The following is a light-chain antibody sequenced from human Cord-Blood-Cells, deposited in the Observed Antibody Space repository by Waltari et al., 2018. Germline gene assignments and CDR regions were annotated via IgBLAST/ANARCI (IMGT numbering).Light chain of an antibody. CDR3: MQALQTWT. V-gene: IGKV2-28*01. Sequence: DIVMTQSPLSLPVTPGEPAFISCRSSQSLLHRNGYNYLDWYLQKPWQSPQLLIYLGSNRASGVPDRFSGSGSGTDFTLKISRVEAEDVGVYYCMQALQTWTFGQGTKVEIK. CDR2: LGS. J-gene: IGKJ1*01. CDR1: QSLLHRNGYNY.